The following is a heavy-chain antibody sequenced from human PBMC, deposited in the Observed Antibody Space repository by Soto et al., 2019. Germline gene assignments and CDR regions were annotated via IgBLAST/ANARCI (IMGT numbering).Heavy chain of an antibody. CDR1: GFTVSSNY. CDR2: IYSGGTT. J-gene: IGHJ6*02. CDR3: ARGIPALYYYYYGMDV. Sequence: HPGGSLRLSCAASGFTVSSNYMIWVRQAPGEGLEWVSVIYSGGTTYYADSVKGRFTISRDNSKNTLYLQMNSLRAEDTAVYYCARGIPALYYYYYGMDVWGQGTPVTVSS. D-gene: IGHD2-2*01. V-gene: IGHV3-53*01.